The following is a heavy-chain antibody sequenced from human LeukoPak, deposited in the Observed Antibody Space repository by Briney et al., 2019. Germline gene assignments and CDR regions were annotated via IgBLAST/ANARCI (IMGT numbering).Heavy chain of an antibody. CDR3: ARDLLLVGASVFDY. J-gene: IGHJ4*02. CDR1: GYTFTSYG. Sequence: GASVKVSCKASGYTFTSYGLSWVRQAPGQGLEWMGWISAYNGNTNYAQKLQGRVTMTTDTSTSTAYMELRSLRSDDTAVYYCARDLLLVGASVFDYWGQGTLVTVSS. D-gene: IGHD1-26*01. V-gene: IGHV1-18*01. CDR2: ISAYNGNT.